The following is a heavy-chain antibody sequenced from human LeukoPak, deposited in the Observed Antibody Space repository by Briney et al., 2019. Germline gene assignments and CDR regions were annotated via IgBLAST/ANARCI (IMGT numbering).Heavy chain of an antibody. CDR3: ARNSWPGIAAAGTIGEDWYFDL. V-gene: IGHV5-51*01. CDR2: IYPGDSDT. J-gene: IGHJ2*01. Sequence: GESLKISCKGSGYSFTSYWIGWVRQMPGKGLEWMGIIYPGDSDTRYSPSFQGQVTISADKSNSTAYLQWSSLKASDTAMYYCARNSWPGIAAAGTIGEDWYFDLWGRGTLVTVSS. D-gene: IGHD6-13*01. CDR1: GYSFTSYW.